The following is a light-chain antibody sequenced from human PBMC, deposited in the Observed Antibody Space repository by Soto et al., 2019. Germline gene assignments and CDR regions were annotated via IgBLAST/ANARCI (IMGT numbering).Light chain of an antibody. CDR3: TSYTSVNTWV. J-gene: IGLJ3*02. CDR2: EVS. CDR1: SSDVGIYNF. Sequence: QLVLTQPASVSGSPGQSITISCTGTSSDVGIYNFVSWYQQHPGKAPKLMIYEVSNRPSGVSDRFSGSKSGNTASLTVSGLQAEDEADYYCTSYTSVNTWVFGGGTKLTVL. V-gene: IGLV2-14*01.